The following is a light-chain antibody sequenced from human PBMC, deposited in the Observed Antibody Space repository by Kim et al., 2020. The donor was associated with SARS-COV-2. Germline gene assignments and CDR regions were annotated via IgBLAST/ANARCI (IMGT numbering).Light chain of an antibody. V-gene: IGLV7-46*01. CDR1: TGAVTSGHY. CDR3: LLSYSDARV. J-gene: IGLJ3*02. Sequence: QAVVNQEPSLTVSPGGTVTLTCGSSTGAVTSGHYPYWFQQKPGQAPKTLIYDASNKHSWTPARFSGSFLGGKAALTLSGEQPEDEAEYYCLLSYSDARVFGGGTQLTVL. CDR2: DAS.